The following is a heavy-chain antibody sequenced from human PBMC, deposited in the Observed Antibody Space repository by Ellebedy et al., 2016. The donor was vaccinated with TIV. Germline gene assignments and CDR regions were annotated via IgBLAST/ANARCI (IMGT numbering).Heavy chain of an antibody. CDR2: IYSDNVT. CDR1: GFTVNRDS. J-gene: IGHJ4*02. D-gene: IGHD3-10*01. CDR3: AKKGDGSGSYCNFDY. V-gene: IGHV3-53*01. Sequence: GESLKISXAASGFTVNRDSMNWVRQAPGKGLEWIAVIYSDNVTKYGDSVKDRFTISRDNSKNMLYLQMNSLRAEDTAVYYCAKKGDGSGSYCNFDYWGQGTLVTVSS.